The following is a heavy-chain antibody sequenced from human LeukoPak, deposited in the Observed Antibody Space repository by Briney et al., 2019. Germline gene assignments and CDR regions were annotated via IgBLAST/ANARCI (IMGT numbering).Heavy chain of an antibody. CDR3: ATVFTMVRGVIVDY. J-gene: IGHJ4*02. V-gene: IGHV1-24*01. Sequence: ASVKVSCKVSGYTLTELSMHWVRQAPGKGLEWMGGFDPEDGETIYAQKFQGRVTMTEDTSTDTAYMELSSLRSEDTAVYYCATVFTMVRGVIVDYWGQGTLVTVSS. CDR1: GYTLTELS. D-gene: IGHD3-10*01. CDR2: FDPEDGET.